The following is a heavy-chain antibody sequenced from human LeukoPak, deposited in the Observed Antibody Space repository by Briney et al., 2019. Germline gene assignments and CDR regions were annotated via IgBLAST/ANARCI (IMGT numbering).Heavy chain of an antibody. CDR2: IYSGGST. J-gene: IGHJ5*02. Sequence: GGSLRLSCAASGFTVSSNYMSWVRQPPGKGLEWVSVIYSGGSTYYADSVKGRFTISRDNSKNTLYPQMNSLRAEDTAVYYCARSPAVADLWWFDPWGQGTLVTVSP. CDR3: ARSPAVADLWWFDP. V-gene: IGHV3-66*01. CDR1: GFTVSSNY. D-gene: IGHD6-19*01.